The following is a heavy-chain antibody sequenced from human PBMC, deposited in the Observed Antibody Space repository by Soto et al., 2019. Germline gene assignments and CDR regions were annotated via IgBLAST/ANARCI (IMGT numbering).Heavy chain of an antibody. CDR2: ISSSSSYI. CDR3: ARDLHLRNGWDIVVVPAAY. V-gene: IGHV3-21*01. Sequence: PGGSLRLSCAASGFTFSSYSMNWVRQAPGKGLEWVSSISSSSSYIYYADSVKGRFTISRDNAKNSLYLQMNSLRAEDTAVYYCARDLHLRNGWDIVVVPAAYWGQGTLVTVSS. D-gene: IGHD2-2*01. CDR1: GFTFSSYS. J-gene: IGHJ4*02.